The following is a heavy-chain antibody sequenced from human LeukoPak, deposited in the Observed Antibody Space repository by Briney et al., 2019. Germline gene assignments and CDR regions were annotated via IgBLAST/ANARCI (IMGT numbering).Heavy chain of an antibody. CDR1: GYTFTSYG. Sequence: ASVKVSCKASGYTFTSYGISWVRQAPGQGLEWMGWISAYNGNTNYAQKLQGRVTMTTDTSTSTAYMELRSLRSDDTAVYYCARDLGHTGLPVPFDYWGQGTLVTVSS. V-gene: IGHV1-18*01. D-gene: IGHD7-27*01. J-gene: IGHJ4*02. CDR3: ARDLGHTGLPVPFDY. CDR2: ISAYNGNT.